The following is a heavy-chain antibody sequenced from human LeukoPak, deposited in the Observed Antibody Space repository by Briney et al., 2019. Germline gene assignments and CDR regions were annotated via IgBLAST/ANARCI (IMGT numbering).Heavy chain of an antibody. D-gene: IGHD6-19*01. V-gene: IGHV3-30*04. CDR2: ISYDGSNN. Sequence: PGRSLRLSCAASGFTFSRYGMHWVRKAPGKGLEWLAVISYDGSNNDYVDSVKGRFTISRDNSKNTLYLQMNSLRAEDTAVYYCARDHHSSGWYYFDYWGQGTLVTVSS. CDR3: ARDHHSSGWYYFDY. CDR1: GFTFSRYG. J-gene: IGHJ4*02.